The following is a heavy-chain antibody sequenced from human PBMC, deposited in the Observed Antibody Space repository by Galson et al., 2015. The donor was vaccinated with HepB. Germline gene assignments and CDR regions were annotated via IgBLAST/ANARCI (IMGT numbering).Heavy chain of an antibody. CDR3: ARGNYPDIAARRGLYYYYMDV. CDR1: GYTFTGYY. V-gene: IGHV1-2*06. CDR2: INPNSGGT. J-gene: IGHJ6*03. Sequence: SVKVSCKASGYTFTGYYMHWVRQAPGQGLEWMGRINPNSGGTNYAQKFQGRVTMTRDTSISTAYMELSRLRSDDTAVYYCARGNYPDIAARRGLYYYYMDVWGKGTTVTVSS. D-gene: IGHD6-6*01.